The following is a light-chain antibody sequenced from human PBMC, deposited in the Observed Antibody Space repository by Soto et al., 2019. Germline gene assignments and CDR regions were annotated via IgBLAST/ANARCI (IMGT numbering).Light chain of an antibody. CDR1: SSDVGSYNR. CDR2: EVS. V-gene: IGLV2-18*02. J-gene: IGLJ1*01. CDR3: LSYTSSNSYV. Sequence: QSVLTQPPSVSGSPGQSVTISCTGTSSDVGSYNRVSWYQQPPGTAPKLLIYEVSNRPSGVPDRVSGSKSGNTASLTISGLQAGDEADYDCLSYTSSNSYVFGTGTKVTVL.